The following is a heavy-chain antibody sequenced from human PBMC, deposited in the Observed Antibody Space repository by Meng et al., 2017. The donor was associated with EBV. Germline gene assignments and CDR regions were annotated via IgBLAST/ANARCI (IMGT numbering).Heavy chain of an antibody. D-gene: IGHD3-9*01. CDR3: ARVSPKRYFDYLAPPDY. Sequence: QVQLQQWGAGLLKPSETLSLTCAVYGGSVNGYFWRWSRQPPGKGLEWIGELHHSGSTNYNPSLKSRLRISVDTSKNQFSLNLTSVTAADTAVYYCARVSPKRYFDYLAPPDYWGQGTLVNVSS. J-gene: IGHJ4*02. V-gene: IGHV4-34*01. CDR1: GGSVNGYF. CDR2: LHHSGST.